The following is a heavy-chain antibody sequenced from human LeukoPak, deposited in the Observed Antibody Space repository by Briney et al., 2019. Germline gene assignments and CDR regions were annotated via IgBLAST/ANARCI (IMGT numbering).Heavy chain of an antibody. V-gene: IGHV4-34*01. CDR1: GGSFSGYY. Sequence: PSETLSLTCAVYGGSFSGYYWSWIRQPPGKGLEWIGEINHSGSTNYNPSLKSRVTISVDTSKNQFSLKLSSVTAADTAVYYCARSLYYDFWSGYYNGWFDPRGQGTLVTVSS. D-gene: IGHD3-3*01. J-gene: IGHJ5*02. CDR2: INHSGST. CDR3: ARSLYYDFWSGYYNGWFDP.